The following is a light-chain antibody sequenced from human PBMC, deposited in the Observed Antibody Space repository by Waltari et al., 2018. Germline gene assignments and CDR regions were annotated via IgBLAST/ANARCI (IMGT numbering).Light chain of an antibody. CDR1: SSNIGADYD. CDR2: ASN. Sequence: QSVLTQPPSVSGAPGQSVTISCTGDSSNIGADYDVHWYQQLPGAAPKLLIYASNSRPSGVPGRFAGSRSDTSASLTITDLRPEDESDYYCQSYANSPEWVFGGGTKLTVL. V-gene: IGLV1-40*01. CDR3: QSYANSPEWV. J-gene: IGLJ3*02.